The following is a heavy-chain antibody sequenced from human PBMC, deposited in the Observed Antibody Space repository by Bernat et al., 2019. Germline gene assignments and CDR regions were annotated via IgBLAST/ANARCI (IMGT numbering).Heavy chain of an antibody. J-gene: IGHJ3*02. V-gene: IGHV5-51*01. CDR1: GYSFTSYW. CDR2: IYPGDSDP. CDR3: AESNTGWYFDI. D-gene: IGHD6-19*01. Sequence: EVQLVQSGAEVKKPGESLKISCKGSGYSFTSYWIAWGGQMPGKGLEWMGIIYPGDSDPRYSPSFPGQVTISADKSISTAYLQWSSLKASETAIYYCAESNTGWYFDIWGQGTLVTVSS.